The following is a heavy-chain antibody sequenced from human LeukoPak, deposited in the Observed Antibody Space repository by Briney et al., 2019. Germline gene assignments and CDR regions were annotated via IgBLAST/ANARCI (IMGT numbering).Heavy chain of an antibody. CDR2: ISWNSGSI. CDR3: ARGSHRIEYRRSAAFDP. Sequence: GGSLRLSCAASGFTFDDYAMHWVRQAPGEGLEWVSGISWNSGSIGYADSVKGRFTISRDNAKNSLYLQMNSLRAEDTAVYYCARGSHRIEYRRSAAFDPWGQGTLVTVSS. V-gene: IGHV3-9*01. D-gene: IGHD6-6*01. J-gene: IGHJ5*02. CDR1: GFTFDDYA.